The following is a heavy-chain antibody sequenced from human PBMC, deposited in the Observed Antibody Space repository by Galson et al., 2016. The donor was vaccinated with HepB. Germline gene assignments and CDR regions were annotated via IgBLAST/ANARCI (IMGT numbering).Heavy chain of an antibody. CDR2: INGGNT. Sequence: SLRLSCAASGFTFSSYAMGWVRQAPGEGLEWVSAINGGNTYYADSVKGRFTISRDTSKNTLYLQMNSLRAEDTAVYYCARDYRYGTGGYGRNDYWGQGTLVTVSA. J-gene: IGHJ4*02. D-gene: IGHD5-18*01. CDR3: ARDYRYGTGGYGRNDY. V-gene: IGHV3-23*01. CDR1: GFTFSSYA.